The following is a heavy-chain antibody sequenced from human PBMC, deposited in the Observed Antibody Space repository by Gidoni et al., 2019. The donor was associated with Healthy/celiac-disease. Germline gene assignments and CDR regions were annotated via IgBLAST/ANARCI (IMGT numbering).Heavy chain of an antibody. V-gene: IGHV3-21*01. Sequence: EVQLVESGGGLVKPGGSLRLSCAASGFTFSSYSMNWVRQAPGKGLGWVSSISSSSSYIYYADSVKGRFTISRDNAKNSLYLQMNSLRAEDTAVYYCAREIAVAGPADYWGQGTLVTVSS. J-gene: IGHJ4*02. D-gene: IGHD6-19*01. CDR3: AREIAVAGPADY. CDR2: ISSSSSYI. CDR1: GFTFSSYS.